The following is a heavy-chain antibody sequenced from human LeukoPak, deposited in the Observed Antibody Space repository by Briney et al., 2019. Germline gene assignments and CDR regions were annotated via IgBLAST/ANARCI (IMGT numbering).Heavy chain of an antibody. J-gene: IGHJ4*02. CDR2: LSGGSSYI. CDR3: ARDRGYGDYANYFDY. Sequence: GGSLRLSCAASGFTFSDYSMIWVRQAPGRGLEFVSSLSGGSSYIFYADSLKGRFTVSRDNAKGSLYLQMNSLRAEDTAVYYCARDRGYGDYANYFDYWGQGTLVAVSS. CDR1: GFTFSDYS. D-gene: IGHD4-17*01. V-gene: IGHV3-21*01.